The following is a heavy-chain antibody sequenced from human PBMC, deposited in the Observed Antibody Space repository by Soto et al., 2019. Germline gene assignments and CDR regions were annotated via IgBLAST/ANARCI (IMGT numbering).Heavy chain of an antibody. V-gene: IGHV1-46*01. CDR2: INPNGGST. J-gene: IGHJ4*02. CDR3: ARARGPYYVWGSYQQFDY. CDR1: GYTFSSYY. D-gene: IGHD3-16*01. Sequence: GASVKVSCKASGYTFSSYYIHWVRQAPGQGLEWIGIINPNGGSTNYAQNFKGRLAVTRDTSTATVYMDLSALTSDDTAMYYCARARGPYYVWGSYQQFDYWGQGTLVTVSS.